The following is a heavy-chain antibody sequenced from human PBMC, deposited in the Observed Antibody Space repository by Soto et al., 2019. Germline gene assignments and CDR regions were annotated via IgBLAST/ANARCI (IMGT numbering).Heavy chain of an antibody. D-gene: IGHD3-16*01. CDR1: GFTFSTYV. CDR3: ANAGYERGYYYYYMDV. V-gene: IGHV3-23*01. Sequence: VHLLESGGGLVQPGGSLRLSCAASGFTFSTYVMTWVRQAPGKGLEWVSAISGGGDRIYNADSVKGRFTISRDNSKNTLYLEMRSLRVDDTAVYYCANAGYERGYYYYYMDVWDKGTTVTVS. J-gene: IGHJ6*03. CDR2: ISGGGDRI.